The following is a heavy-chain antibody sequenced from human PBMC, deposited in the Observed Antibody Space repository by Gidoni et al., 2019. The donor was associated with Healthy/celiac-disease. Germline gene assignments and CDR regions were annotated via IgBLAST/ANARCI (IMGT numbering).Heavy chain of an antibody. CDR2: IYYSGST. D-gene: IGHD6-19*01. CDR1: GGSISSSSYY. CDR3: ARYSSGWPFDY. Sequence: LQLQESAPGLVKPSDTLSLTCPVSGGSISSSSYYWGWIRQPPGTGLEWIGSIYYSGSTYYNPSLKSRVTISVDTSKNQFSLKLSSVTAADTAVYYCARYSSGWPFDYWGQGTLVTVSS. J-gene: IGHJ4*02. V-gene: IGHV4-39*01.